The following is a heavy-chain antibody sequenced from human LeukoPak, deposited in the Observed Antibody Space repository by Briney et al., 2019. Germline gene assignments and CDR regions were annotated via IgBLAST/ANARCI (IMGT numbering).Heavy chain of an antibody. CDR3: ARVLTGYSSGWYYFDY. D-gene: IGHD6-19*01. CDR2: ISSSSSYI. Sequence: PGGSLRLSCAASGFTFSSYSMKWVRQAPGKGLEWVSSISSSSSYIYYADSVKGRFTISRDNAKNSLYLQMNSLRAEDTAVYYCARVLTGYSSGWYYFDYWGQGTLVTVSS. CDR1: GFTFSSYS. J-gene: IGHJ4*02. V-gene: IGHV3-21*01.